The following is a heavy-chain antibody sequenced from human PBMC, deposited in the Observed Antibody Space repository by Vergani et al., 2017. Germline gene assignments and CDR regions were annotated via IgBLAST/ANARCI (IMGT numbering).Heavy chain of an antibody. CDR3: ARLSYDTTPYLQGGYDC. D-gene: IGHD3-22*01. Sequence: EVQLLQSGGVVIQPGGFVRLSCAASGFTFSACPMTWVRQAPGKGLEWVSAISARYPSTYYADSVKGRFTISRDNSKNMLYLQMNRLRAEDTAVYYCARLSYDTTPYLQGGYDCWGQGTLVSVSS. CDR2: ISARYPST. J-gene: IGHJ4*02. CDR1: GFTFSACP. V-gene: IGHV3-23*01.